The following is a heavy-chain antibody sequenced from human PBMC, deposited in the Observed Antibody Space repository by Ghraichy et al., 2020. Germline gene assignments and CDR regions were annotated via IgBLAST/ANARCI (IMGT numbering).Heavy chain of an antibody. CDR1: GGSFSGYY. Sequence: ESLNISCAVYGGSFSGYYWSWIRQPPGKGLEWIGEINHSGSTNYNPSLKSRVTISVDTSKNQFSLKLSSVTAADTAVYYCARSPRPVLCYTGLRCGDWFDPWGQGTLVTVSS. V-gene: IGHV4-34*01. CDR3: ARSPRPVLCYTGLRCGDWFDP. J-gene: IGHJ5*02. CDR2: INHSGST. D-gene: IGHD2-8*01.